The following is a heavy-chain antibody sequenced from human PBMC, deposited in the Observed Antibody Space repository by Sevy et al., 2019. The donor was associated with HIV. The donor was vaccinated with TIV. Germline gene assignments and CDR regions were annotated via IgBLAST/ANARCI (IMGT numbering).Heavy chain of an antibody. D-gene: IGHD3-3*01. CDR3: ARDKRKGRFLEWLYTDYAFDI. CDR2: IKQDGSEK. J-gene: IGHJ3*02. Sequence: GGSLRLSCAASGFTFSSYWMSWVRQAPGEGLEWVANIKQDGSEKYYVDSVKGRFTISRDNAKNSLYLQMNSLRAEDTAVYYCARDKRKGRFLEWLYTDYAFDIWGQGTMVTVSS. V-gene: IGHV3-7*01. CDR1: GFTFSSYW.